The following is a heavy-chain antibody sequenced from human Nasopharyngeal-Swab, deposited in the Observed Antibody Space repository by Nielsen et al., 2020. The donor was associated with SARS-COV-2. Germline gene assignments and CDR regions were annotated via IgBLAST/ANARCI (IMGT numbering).Heavy chain of an antibody. CDR2: ISYDGSNK. J-gene: IGHJ6*02. D-gene: IGHD2-15*01. V-gene: IGHV3-30*04. CDR1: GFTFSSYA. CDR3: ARDLTSHCSGGSCYSPYYYYYGMDV. Sequence: GESLKISCAASGFTFSSYAMHWVRQAPGKGLEWVAVISYDGSNKYYADSVKGRFTISRDNSKNTLYLQMNSLRAEDTAVYYCARDLTSHCSGGSCYSPYYYYYGMDVWGQGTTVTVSS.